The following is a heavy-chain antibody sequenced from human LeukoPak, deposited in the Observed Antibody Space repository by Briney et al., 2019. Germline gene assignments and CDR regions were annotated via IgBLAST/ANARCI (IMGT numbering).Heavy chain of an antibody. CDR2: ISSSSSYI. CDR1: GFTFSSYS. J-gene: IGHJ4*02. D-gene: IGHD2-15*01. CDR3: AKDKDTPATAQPQRGYFES. V-gene: IGHV3-21*01. Sequence: GGSLRLSCAASGFTFSSYSMNWVRQAPGKGLEWVSSISSSSSYIYYADSVKGRFTISRDNAKNSLYLQMNSLRVEDTAVYFCAKDKDTPATAQPQRGYFESWGQGTLVTVSS.